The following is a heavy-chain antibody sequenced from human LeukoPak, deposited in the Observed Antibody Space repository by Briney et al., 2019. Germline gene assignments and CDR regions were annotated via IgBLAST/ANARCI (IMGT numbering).Heavy chain of an antibody. CDR1: ESTFSSFP. Sequence: PGGSLRLSCTASESTFSSFPMSWVRQAPGRGLEWISSISSSGSHIYYADSLKGRFTVSRDNAKNPLYVQMNSLRAEDTAVYYCAKIGVSGHWYFDLWGRGTLVTVSS. CDR2: ISSSGSHI. J-gene: IGHJ2*01. CDR3: AKIGVSGHWYFDL. D-gene: IGHD5/OR15-5a*01. V-gene: IGHV3-21*01.